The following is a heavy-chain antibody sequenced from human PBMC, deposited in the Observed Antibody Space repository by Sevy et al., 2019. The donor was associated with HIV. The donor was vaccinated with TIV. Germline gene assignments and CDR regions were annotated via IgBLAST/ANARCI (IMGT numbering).Heavy chain of an antibody. CDR2: INPYNGNT. D-gene: IGHD6-13*01. CDR1: GYTFTPYG. Sequence: ASVKVSCKASGYTFTPYGISWVRQAPGQGLEWMGWINPYNGNTNYVQKFQGRATMTTDTSTSTAYIELRSLRSDDTAVYYCARNGGAAADTGDYFDYWGQGTLVTVSS. CDR3: ARNGGAAADTGDYFDY. J-gene: IGHJ4*02. V-gene: IGHV1-18*04.